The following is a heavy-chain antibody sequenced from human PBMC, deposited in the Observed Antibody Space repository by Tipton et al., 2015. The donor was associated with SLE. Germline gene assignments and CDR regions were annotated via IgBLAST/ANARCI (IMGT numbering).Heavy chain of an antibody. J-gene: IGHJ4*02. CDR1: GGSISSSSYY. V-gene: IGHV4-39*01. CDR2: IYYRGST. Sequence: GLVKPSETLSLTCTVSGGSISSSSYYWGWIRQPPGKGLEWIGSIYYRGSTYYNPSLKSRVTISVDTSKNQFSLKLSSVTAADTAVYPCARRGNQGGYSYGSFDYWGQGTLVTVSS. CDR3: ARRGNQGGYSYGSFDY. D-gene: IGHD5-18*01.